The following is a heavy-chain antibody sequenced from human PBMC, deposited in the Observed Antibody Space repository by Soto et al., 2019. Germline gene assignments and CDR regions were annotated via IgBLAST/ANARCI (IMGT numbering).Heavy chain of an antibody. J-gene: IGHJ4*01. Sequence: PGGSLRLSCAASGFTFSSYGMHWVRQAPGKGLEWVAVISYDGSNKYYADSVKGRFTISRDNSKNTLYLQMNSLRAEDTAVYYRAEDDSSGWYMVGYFDYWGQGTLVTVSS. CDR1: GFTFSSYG. CDR3: AEDDSSGWYMVGYFDY. V-gene: IGHV3-30*18. D-gene: IGHD6-19*01. CDR2: ISYDGSNK.